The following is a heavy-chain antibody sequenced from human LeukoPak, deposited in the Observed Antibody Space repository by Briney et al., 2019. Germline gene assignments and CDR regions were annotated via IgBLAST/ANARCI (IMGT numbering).Heavy chain of an antibody. CDR2: ISGSGGST. CDR3: ARLRRNTDSSGFFYYYDY. V-gene: IGHV3-23*01. Sequence: PGGSLRLSCAASGSTFSSYAMSWVRQAPGKGLEWVSAISGSGGSTYYADSLKGRSTISRDNAKNSVYLQMDSLRAEDSAVYYCARLRRNTDSSGFFYYYDYWGQGTLVTVSS. J-gene: IGHJ4*02. CDR1: GSTFSSYA. D-gene: IGHD3-22*01.